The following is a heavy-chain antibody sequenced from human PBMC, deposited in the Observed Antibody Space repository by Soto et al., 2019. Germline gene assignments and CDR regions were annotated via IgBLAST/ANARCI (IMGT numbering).Heavy chain of an antibody. CDR3: AKYPPKRDGVVMKGD. CDR2: VSNDGSNK. J-gene: IGHJ4*02. Sequence: GGSLRLSCAASGFTFSSYVMHWVRQAPGKGLEWVAVVSNDGSNKDYADSVKGRFTISRDNSKNTLYLQMNSLRAEDTAVYYCAKYPPKRDGVVMKGDWGQGTLVTVSS. D-gene: IGHD3-3*01. CDR1: GFTFSSYV. V-gene: IGHV3-30*18.